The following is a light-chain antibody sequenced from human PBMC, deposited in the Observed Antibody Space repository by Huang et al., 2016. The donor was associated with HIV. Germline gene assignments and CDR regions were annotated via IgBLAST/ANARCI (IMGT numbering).Light chain of an antibody. J-gene: IGKJ4*01. CDR1: QSLLHDNQYNY. CDR3: MQALQTPT. CDR2: LGA. Sequence: IVMPQSPLSLPVTPGEPASMSCRSSQSLLHDNQYNYVDWYLQKPGQAPRVLIYLGANRAPGVPDRFSGSGSGTNFTLTINRVEAEDVGIYYCMQALQTPTFGGGTRVEIK. V-gene: IGKV2-28*01.